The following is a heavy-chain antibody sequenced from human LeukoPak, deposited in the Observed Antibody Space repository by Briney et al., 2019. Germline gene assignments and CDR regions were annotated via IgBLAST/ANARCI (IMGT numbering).Heavy chain of an antibody. Sequence: VASVKVSCKASGYTFTSYDINWVRQATGQGLEWMGWMNPNSGNTGYAQKFQGRVTMTRNTSISTAYMELSSLRSEDTAVYYCARVGRHSSSPDYWGQGTLVTVSS. D-gene: IGHD6-13*01. CDR2: MNPNSGNT. CDR1: GYTFTSYD. J-gene: IGHJ4*02. CDR3: ARVGRHSSSPDY. V-gene: IGHV1-8*01.